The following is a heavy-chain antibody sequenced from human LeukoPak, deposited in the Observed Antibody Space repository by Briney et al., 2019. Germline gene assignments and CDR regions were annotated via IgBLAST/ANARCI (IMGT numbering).Heavy chain of an antibody. CDR3: GRDPNGDYIGAFEF. CDR2: IKGSGSYA. CDR1: DFTFANYA. D-gene: IGHD4-17*01. Sequence: PGGSLRLSCVGSDFTFANYAMTWVRLTPGKGLEWVSSIKGSGSYAMYADSVSGRFTTSGDNSGNTIFLQMTSLRAEDTAIYYCGRDPNGDYIGAFEFWGLGTLVSVSS. J-gene: IGHJ3*01. V-gene: IGHV3-23*01.